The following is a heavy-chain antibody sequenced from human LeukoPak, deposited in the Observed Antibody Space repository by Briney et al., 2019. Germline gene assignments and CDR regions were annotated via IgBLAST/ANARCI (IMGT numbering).Heavy chain of an antibody. CDR1: GYTLTELS. CDR2: FDPEDGET. V-gene: IGHV1-24*01. CDR3: ATAPIGAVAGTFFDY. Sequence: ASVKVSCKVSGYTLTELSMHWVRQAHGKGLEWMGGFDPEDGETIYAQKFQGRVTMTEDTSTDTAYMELSSLRSEDTAVYYCATAPIGAVAGTFFDYWGQGTLVAVSS. J-gene: IGHJ4*02. D-gene: IGHD6-19*01.